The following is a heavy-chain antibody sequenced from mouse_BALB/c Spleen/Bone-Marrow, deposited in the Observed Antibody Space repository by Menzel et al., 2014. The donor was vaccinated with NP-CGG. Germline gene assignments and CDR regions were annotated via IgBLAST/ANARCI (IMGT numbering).Heavy chain of an antibody. D-gene: IGHD2-1*01. Sequence: VQLQQSGGGLVKPGGSLKLSCAASGFTFSDYYMYWVRQTPEKRLEWVATISDGGSYTYYPDSVKGRFTISRDNAKNNLYLQMSSLKSEDTAMYYCARGNYGNYGAMDYWGQGTPVTVSS. CDR3: ARGNYGNYGAMDY. J-gene: IGHJ4*01. CDR1: GFTFSDYY. CDR2: ISDGGSYT. V-gene: IGHV5-4*02.